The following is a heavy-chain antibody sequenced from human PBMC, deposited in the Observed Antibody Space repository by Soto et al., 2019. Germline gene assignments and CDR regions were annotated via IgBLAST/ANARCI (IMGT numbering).Heavy chain of an antibody. CDR2: IRSKAHGYAT. Sequence: EVHLEESGGGLVQPGGSLKLSCAASGFNFSASAMHWVRQPSGKGLEWVGRIRSKAHGYATGYAASVKGRFTISRDDSQTTAFLHLPSRRSEDPAVCYCTSYATCGAWGQGVLVTFSS. CDR3: TSYATCGA. J-gene: IGHJ5*02. V-gene: IGHV3-73*02. CDR1: GFNFSASA. D-gene: IGHD1-26*01.